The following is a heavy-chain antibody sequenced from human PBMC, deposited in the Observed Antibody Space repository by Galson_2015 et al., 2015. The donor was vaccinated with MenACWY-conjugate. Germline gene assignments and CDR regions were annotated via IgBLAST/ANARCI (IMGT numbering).Heavy chain of an antibody. V-gene: IGHV3-23*01. J-gene: IGHJ6*03. Sequence: SLRLSCAVSGFTFRQYAMSWFRQAPGTGLEWVAIISDSGAATHYIDSVKGRITIFRDNSKNTLYLQMSRLRAEDTALYYCAKDVYMDVWGKGTTVPVSS. CDR1: GFTFRQYA. CDR3: AKDVYMDV. CDR2: ISDSGAAT.